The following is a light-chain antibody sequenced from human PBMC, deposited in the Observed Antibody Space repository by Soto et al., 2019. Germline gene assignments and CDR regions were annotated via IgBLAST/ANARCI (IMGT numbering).Light chain of an antibody. CDR1: SSDVGDYNY. Sequence: QSALTQPASVSGSPGQSITISCTGTSSDVGDYNYVSWYQQHPGKAPKLMIYEVSNRSSGVSNRFSGSKSGNTASLTISGLQAEDEADYYCSSYTSSSTLCVFGTGTKVTVL. CDR2: EVS. V-gene: IGLV2-14*01. J-gene: IGLJ1*01. CDR3: SSYTSSSTLCV.